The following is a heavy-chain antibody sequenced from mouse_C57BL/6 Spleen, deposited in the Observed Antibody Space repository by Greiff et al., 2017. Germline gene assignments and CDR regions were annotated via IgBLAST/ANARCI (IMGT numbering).Heavy chain of an antibody. Sequence: VQLQQSGPELVKPGASVKISCKASGYAFSSSWMNWVKQRPGKGLEWIGRIYPGDGDTNYNGKFKGKATLTADKSSSTAYMQLSSLTSEDSAVYFCARSAIYDGYYDAYWGQGTLVTVSA. CDR1: GYAFSSSW. CDR2: IYPGDGDT. V-gene: IGHV1-82*01. J-gene: IGHJ3*01. CDR3: ARSAIYDGYYDAY. D-gene: IGHD2-3*01.